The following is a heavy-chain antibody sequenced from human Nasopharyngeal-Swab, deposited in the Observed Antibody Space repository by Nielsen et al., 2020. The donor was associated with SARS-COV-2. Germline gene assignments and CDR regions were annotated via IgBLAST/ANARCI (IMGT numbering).Heavy chain of an antibody. V-gene: IGHV4-39*01. CDR3: ASITIFGVVYS. D-gene: IGHD3-3*01. J-gene: IGHJ3*01. CDR2: IYYSGST. CDR1: GGSISSSSYY. Sequence: SETLSLTCTVSGGSISSSSYYWGWIRQPPGKGLEWIGSIYYSGSTYHNPSLKSRVTISVDTSKNQFSLKLSSVTAADTAVYYCASITIFGVVYSWGQGTMVTVSS.